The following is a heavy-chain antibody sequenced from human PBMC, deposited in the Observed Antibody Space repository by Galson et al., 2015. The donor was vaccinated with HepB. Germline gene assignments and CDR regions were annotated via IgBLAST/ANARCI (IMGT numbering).Heavy chain of an antibody. D-gene: IGHD3-16*01. CDR1: GYTFTSYG. V-gene: IGHV1-18*01. CDR3: ARGVDYTRRGYYMDV. CDR2: ISAYNGNT. J-gene: IGHJ6*03. Sequence: SVKVSCKASGYTFTSYGISWVRQAPGQGLEWMGWISAYNGNTNYAQKLQGRVTMTTDTSTSTAYMELRSLRSDDTAVYYCARGVDYTRRGYYMDVWGKGTTVTVSS.